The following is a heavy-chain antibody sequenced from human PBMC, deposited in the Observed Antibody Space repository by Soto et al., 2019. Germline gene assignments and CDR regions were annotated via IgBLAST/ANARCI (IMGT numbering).Heavy chain of an antibody. Sequence: SEALSLTCAVYGGSFSGYYWSWIRQPPGKGLEWIGEINHSGSTNYNPSLKSRVTISVDTSKNQFSLKLSSVTAADTAVYYCARVRPSIVVVVAAKARWFDPWGQGTLVT. D-gene: IGHD2-15*01. CDR2: INHSGST. CDR1: GGSFSGYY. CDR3: ARVRPSIVVVVAAKARWFDP. J-gene: IGHJ5*02. V-gene: IGHV4-34*01.